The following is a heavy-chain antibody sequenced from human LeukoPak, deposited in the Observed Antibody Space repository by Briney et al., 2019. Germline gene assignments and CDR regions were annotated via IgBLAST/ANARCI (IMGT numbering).Heavy chain of an antibody. CDR2: IIPIFGTA. D-gene: IGHD3-3*01. V-gene: IGHV1-69*13. J-gene: IGHJ4*02. Sequence: SVKVSCKASRDTFTRCAFSWVRQAPGQGLEWMGGIIPIFGTANYAQKFQGRVTITADESTSTAYMELSSLRSEDTAVYYCARAYYDFWSGYHVWGQGTLVTVSS. CDR3: ARAYYDFWSGYHV. CDR1: RDTFTRCA.